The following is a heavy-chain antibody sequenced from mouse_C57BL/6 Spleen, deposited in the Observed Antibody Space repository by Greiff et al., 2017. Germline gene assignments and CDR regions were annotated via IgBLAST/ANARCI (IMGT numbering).Heavy chain of an antibody. CDR2: IYPSDSET. J-gene: IGHJ2*01. Sequence: VQLQQPGAELVRPGSSVKLSCKASGYTFTSYWMDWVKQRPGQGLEWIGNIYPSDSETHYNQKFKDKATLTVDKSSSTAYMQLSSLTSEDSAVYYCARSGDGYPDYWGQGTTLTVSS. D-gene: IGHD2-3*01. V-gene: IGHV1-61*01. CDR1: GYTFTSYW. CDR3: ARSGDGYPDY.